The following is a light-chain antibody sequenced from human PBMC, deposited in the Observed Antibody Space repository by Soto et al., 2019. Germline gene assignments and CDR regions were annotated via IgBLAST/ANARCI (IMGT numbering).Light chain of an antibody. CDR1: QSISSN. CDR2: GAS. J-gene: IGKJ1*01. Sequence: EIVMTQSPDTLSVVPGERATLSCRASQSISSNLAWYQQKPGQAPRLLTYGASTRATGIPARFSGSGSGTEFTLTISSLQSEDFAVYYCQQYNNWPRGTFGQGTKVDNK. V-gene: IGKV3-15*01. CDR3: QQYNNWPRGT.